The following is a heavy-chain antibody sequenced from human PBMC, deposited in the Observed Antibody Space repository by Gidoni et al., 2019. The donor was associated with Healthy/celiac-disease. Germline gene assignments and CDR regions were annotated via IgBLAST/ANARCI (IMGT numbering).Heavy chain of an antibody. D-gene: IGHD4-17*01. CDR3: AREEQRNGGLDYGDYASYFDY. CDR2: IIPIFGTA. J-gene: IGHJ4*02. Sequence: QVQLVQSGAEVKKPGSSVKVSCKASGGTFSSYAISWVRQAPGQGLEWMGGIIPIFGTANYAQKFQGRVTITADESTSTAYMELSSLRSEDTAVYYCAREEQRNGGLDYGDYASYFDYWGQGTLVTVSS. V-gene: IGHV1-69*01. CDR1: GGTFSSYA.